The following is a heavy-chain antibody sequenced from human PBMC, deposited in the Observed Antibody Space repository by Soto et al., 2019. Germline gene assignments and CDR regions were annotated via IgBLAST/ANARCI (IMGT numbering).Heavy chain of an antibody. V-gene: IGHV4-34*01. CDR3: AREMITFGGVIRNFDY. D-gene: IGHD3-16*02. CDR2: INHSGST. J-gene: IGHJ4*02. CDR1: GGSFSGYY. Sequence: QVQLQQWGAGLLKPSETLSLTCAVYGGSFSGYYWSWIRQPPGKGLEWIGEINHSGSTNYNPSLKSRVTISVDTSKNQFSLKLSSVTAADTAVYYCAREMITFGGVIRNFDYWGQGTLVTVSS.